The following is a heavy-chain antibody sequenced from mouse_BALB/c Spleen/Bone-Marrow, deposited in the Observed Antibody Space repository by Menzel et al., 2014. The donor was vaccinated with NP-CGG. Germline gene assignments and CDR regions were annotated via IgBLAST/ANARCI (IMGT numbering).Heavy chain of an antibody. D-gene: IGHD2-4*01. CDR1: GFTFSSYA. CDR3: AREGLRRRAAMDY. CDR2: ISSGGSYT. V-gene: IGHV5-9-4*01. J-gene: IGHJ4*01. Sequence: EVQVVESGGGLVKPGGSLKLSCAASGFTFSSYAMSWVRQSPEKRLEWVAEISSGGSYTYYPDTVTGRFTISRDNAKNTLYLEMSSRRSEDTAMYYCAREGLRRRAAMDYWGQGTSVPVSS.